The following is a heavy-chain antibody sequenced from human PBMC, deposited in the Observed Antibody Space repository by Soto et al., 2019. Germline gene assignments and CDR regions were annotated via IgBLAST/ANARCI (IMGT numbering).Heavy chain of an antibody. CDR2: TYYRSKWYN. V-gene: IGHV6-1*01. CDR1: GDSVSSNSAA. D-gene: IGHD3-10*01. Sequence: SQTLSLTCALSGDSVSSNSAAWNWIRQSPSRGLEWLGRTYYRSKWYNDYAVSVNSRITINPYTSKNQFSLQLNSVTPEDTAVYDCARDHYYGSGSYYYYYGMDVWGQGTTVTVSS. J-gene: IGHJ6*02. CDR3: ARDHYYGSGSYYYYYGMDV.